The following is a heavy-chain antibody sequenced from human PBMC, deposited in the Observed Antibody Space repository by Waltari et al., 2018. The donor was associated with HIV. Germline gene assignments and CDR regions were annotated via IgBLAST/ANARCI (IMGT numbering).Heavy chain of an antibody. J-gene: IGHJ4*02. CDR1: GRSLSGYS. V-gene: IGHV4-34*01. CDR3: ARGRISGWDEDYFDY. D-gene: IGHD6-19*01. Sequence: QVQLQPWRAGLLKPSETLPLTCAVYGRSLSGYSWSWIRQPPGAGLEWIGDIGHGGATNYNPSLQCRVTMSGDRSKNQFSLKLKAETAADIGHYYCARGRISGWDEDYFDYWGQGTPVTVSS. CDR2: IGHGGAT.